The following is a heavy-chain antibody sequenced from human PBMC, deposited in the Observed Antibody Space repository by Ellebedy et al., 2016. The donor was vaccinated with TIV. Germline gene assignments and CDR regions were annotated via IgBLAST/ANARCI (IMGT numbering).Heavy chain of an antibody. CDR2: ISAYNGNT. CDR3: ARGSDVVVVAVYYYGMDV. J-gene: IGHJ6*02. V-gene: IGHV1-18*01. CDR1: GYTFTSYG. D-gene: IGHD2-15*01. Sequence: AASVKVSCKASGYTFTSYGISWVRQAPGQGLEWMGWISAYNGNTNYAQKFQGRVTITRDTSASTAYMELSSLRSEDTAVYYCARGSDVVVVAVYYYGMDVWGQGTTVTVSS.